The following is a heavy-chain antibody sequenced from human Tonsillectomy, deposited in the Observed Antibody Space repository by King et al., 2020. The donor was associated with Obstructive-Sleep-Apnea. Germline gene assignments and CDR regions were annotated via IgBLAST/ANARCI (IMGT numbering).Heavy chain of an antibody. CDR3: ARLGGYSSITTCYGVPFDY. V-gene: IGHV5-51*01. D-gene: IGHD2-2*01. Sequence: QLVQSGAEVKKPGESLKISCAGSGYSFTTYWIGWVRQMPGKGLEWMGIINPGDSKTKYSPSFQGQVTISADKSLNTAYLQWSSLRASDTAMYYCARLGGYSSITTCYGVPFDYWGRGTLVTVSS. J-gene: IGHJ4*02. CDR2: INPGDSKT. CDR1: GYSFTTYW.